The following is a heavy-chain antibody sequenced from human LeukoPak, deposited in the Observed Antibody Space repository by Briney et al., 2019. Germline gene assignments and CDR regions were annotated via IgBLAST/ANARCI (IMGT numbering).Heavy chain of an antibody. D-gene: IGHD5-18*01. CDR3: AREQRDTAMSRGLDY. J-gene: IGHJ4*02. CDR2: IYTRGST. CDR1: GGSISSYY. Sequence: PSETLSLTCTVSGGSISSYYWSWIRQPAGKGLEWIGRIYTRGSTNYNPSLKSRVTMSLDTSKSQFSLKLSYVTAADTAVYYCAREQRDTAMSRGLDYWGQGTLVTVSS. V-gene: IGHV4-4*07.